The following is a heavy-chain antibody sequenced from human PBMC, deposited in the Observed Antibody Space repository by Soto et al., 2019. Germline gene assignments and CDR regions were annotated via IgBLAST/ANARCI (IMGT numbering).Heavy chain of an antibody. J-gene: IGHJ4*02. CDR3: ARASVGGDYFDY. CDR1: GASISTGGYY. Sequence: SETLSLTCTVSGASISTGGYYWSWIRQHPGKGLEWIGCIYYSGSTYYNPSLKSRVIMSVDTSKSQFSLKLSSVTAADTAVYYCARASVGGDYFDYWGQGTLVTVSS. CDR2: IYYSGST. V-gene: IGHV4-31*03. D-gene: IGHD3-16*01.